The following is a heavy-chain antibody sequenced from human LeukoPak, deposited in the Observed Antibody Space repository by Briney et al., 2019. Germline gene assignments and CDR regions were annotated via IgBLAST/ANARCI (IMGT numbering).Heavy chain of an antibody. CDR3: ARIVDLSSFADY. CDR1: GGSISSGGYY. V-gene: IGHV4-30-4*08. D-gene: IGHD6-13*01. J-gene: IGHJ4*02. CDR2: IYYSGST. Sequence: SETLSLTCTVSGGSISSGGYYWSWIRQHPGKGLEWIGYIYYSGSTYYNPSLKSRVTISVDTSKNQFSLKLSSVTAADTAVYYCARIVDLSSFADYWGQGTLVTVSS.